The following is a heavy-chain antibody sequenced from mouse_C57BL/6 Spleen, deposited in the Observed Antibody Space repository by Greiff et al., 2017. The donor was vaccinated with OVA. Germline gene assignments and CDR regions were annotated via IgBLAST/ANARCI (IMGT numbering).Heavy chain of an antibody. V-gene: IGHV1-19*01. J-gene: IGHJ2*01. CDR3: ARCTARATGDFDS. CDR2: INPYNGGT. CDR1: GYTFTDYY. Sequence: VQLQQSGPVLVKPGASVKMSCKASGYTFTDYYMNWVKQSHGKSLEWIGVINPYNGGTSYNQKFKGKATLTVDKSYSPAYMELTSLTSEDSAVYYCARCTARATGDFDSWGQGATLAVSS. D-gene: IGHD3-1*01.